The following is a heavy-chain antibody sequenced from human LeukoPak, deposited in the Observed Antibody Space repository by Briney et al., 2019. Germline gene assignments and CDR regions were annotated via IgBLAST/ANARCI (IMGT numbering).Heavy chain of an antibody. Sequence: PSETLSLTCAVYGGSFSGYYWSWIRQPPGKGLEWIGEINHSGSTNYNPSLKSRVTISVDTSKNQFSLKLSSVTAADTAVYYCAIVPMVRGVITDYWGQGTLVTVSS. D-gene: IGHD3-10*01. V-gene: IGHV4-34*01. CDR3: AIVPMVRGVITDY. CDR2: INHSGST. CDR1: GGSFSGYY. J-gene: IGHJ4*02.